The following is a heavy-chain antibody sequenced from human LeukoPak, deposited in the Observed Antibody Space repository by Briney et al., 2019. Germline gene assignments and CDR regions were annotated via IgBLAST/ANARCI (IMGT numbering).Heavy chain of an antibody. D-gene: IGHD3-9*01. CDR1: GFTFTHYA. J-gene: IGHJ5*02. CDR2: IFYDGTIQ. Sequence: GGSLRLSCAASGFTFTHYAMHWVRQTPGKGLEWVAVIFYDGTIQYYSDSVRGRLIVSRDNPKNTLYLQMNSLRAEDTALYYCARDLDWGAFDAWGQGTLVTVSS. CDR3: ARDLDWGAFDA. V-gene: IGHV3-33*08.